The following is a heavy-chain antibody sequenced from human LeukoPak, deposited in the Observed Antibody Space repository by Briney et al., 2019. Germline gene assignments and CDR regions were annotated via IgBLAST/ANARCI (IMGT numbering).Heavy chain of an antibody. CDR3: AIARSGWLRYYFDY. J-gene: IGHJ4*02. CDR1: GGSFSGYY. CDR2: INHSGST. D-gene: IGHD6-19*01. V-gene: IGHV4-34*01. Sequence: SETLSLTCAVYGGSFSGYYWSWIRQPPGKGLEWIGEINHSGSTNYNPSLKSRVTVSVDTSKNQFSLKLSSVIAADTAVYYCAIARSGWLRYYFDYWGQGTLVTVSS.